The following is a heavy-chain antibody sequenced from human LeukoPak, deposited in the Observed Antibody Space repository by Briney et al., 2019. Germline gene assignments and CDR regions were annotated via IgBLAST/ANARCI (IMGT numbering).Heavy chain of an antibody. D-gene: IGHD5-18*01. CDR1: GYAFTGYY. CDR2: INPNSGVT. Sequence: ASVKVSCKASGYAFTGYYMHWVRQAPGQGLEWMGWINPNSGVTNYVQKFQGRVTMTRDTSISTAYMELSRLRSDDTALFYCARDSYEDYYYDYWGQGTLVTVSS. V-gene: IGHV1-2*02. CDR3: ARDSYEDYYYDY. J-gene: IGHJ4*02.